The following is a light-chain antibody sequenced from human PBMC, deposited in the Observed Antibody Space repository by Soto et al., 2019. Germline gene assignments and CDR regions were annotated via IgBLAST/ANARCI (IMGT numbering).Light chain of an antibody. CDR2: AAS. V-gene: IGKV1-39*01. J-gene: IGKJ1*01. CDR3: QQSYSTPWT. Sequence: DIQMTQSPSSLSASVGDRVTITCRASQSISSYLNWYQQKPGIAPKLLIYAASSLQSGVPSRFSGSGSGTDFPLTIGSLQPEDFATYYCQQSYSTPWTFGQGTKVEIK. CDR1: QSISSY.